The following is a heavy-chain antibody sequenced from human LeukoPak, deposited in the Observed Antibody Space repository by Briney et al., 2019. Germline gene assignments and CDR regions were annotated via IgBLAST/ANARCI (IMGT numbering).Heavy chain of an antibody. CDR2: IYTSGST. CDR1: GGSISSGSYY. Sequence: SETLSLTCTVSGGSISSGSYYWSWLRQPAGKGLEWIGRIYTSGSTNYNPSLKSRVTISVDTSKNQFSLKLSSVTAADTAVYYCARVHSGSHRRFAFDIWGQGTMVTVSS. J-gene: IGHJ3*02. CDR3: ARVHSGSHRRFAFDI. D-gene: IGHD1-26*01. V-gene: IGHV4-61*02.